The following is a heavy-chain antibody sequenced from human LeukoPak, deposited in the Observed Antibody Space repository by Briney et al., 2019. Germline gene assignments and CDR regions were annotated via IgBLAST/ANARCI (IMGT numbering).Heavy chain of an antibody. CDR1: GGSISSGDYY. Sequence: SETLSLTCTVSGGSISSGDYYWSWIRQPPGKGLEWIGYIYYSGSTYYNPSLKSRVTISVDTSKNQFSLKLSSVTAADTAVYYCARGEWELPNLLYWGQGTLVTVSS. D-gene: IGHD1-26*01. J-gene: IGHJ4*02. V-gene: IGHV4-30-4*01. CDR2: IYYSGST. CDR3: ARGEWELPNLLY.